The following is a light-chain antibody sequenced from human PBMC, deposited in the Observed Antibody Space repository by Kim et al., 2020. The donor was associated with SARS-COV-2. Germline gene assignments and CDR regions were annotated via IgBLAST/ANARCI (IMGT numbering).Light chain of an antibody. V-gene: IGLV3-19*01. CDR3: NSRDNTADRLGV. CDR1: RRRKDY. J-gene: IGLJ3*02. CDR2: NKN. Sequence: LGQTGRIKWQGDRRRKDYGGWDQQRPGQAPVLLIYNKNTRPSGISDRVAASTSGNTGSLTITGGQAEDEADYYWNSRDNTADRLGVFGGGTQLTVL.